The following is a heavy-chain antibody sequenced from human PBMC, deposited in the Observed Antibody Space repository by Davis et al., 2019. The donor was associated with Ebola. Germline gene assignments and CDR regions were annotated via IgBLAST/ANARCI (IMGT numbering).Heavy chain of an antibody. V-gene: IGHV3-30*18. Sequence: GGSLRLSCVASGFTFSSYTMNWVRQAPGKGLEWVAVISYDGSNKYYADSVKGRFTISRDNSKNTLYLQMNSLRAEDTAVYYCAKDPTDYWGQGTLVTVSS. J-gene: IGHJ4*02. CDR2: ISYDGSNK. CDR1: GFTFSSYT. CDR3: AKDPTDY.